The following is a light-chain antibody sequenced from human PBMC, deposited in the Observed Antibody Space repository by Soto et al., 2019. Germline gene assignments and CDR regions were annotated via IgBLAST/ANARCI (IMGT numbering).Light chain of an antibody. CDR2: DVS. CDR1: SSDVGGYNY. V-gene: IGLV2-14*01. J-gene: IGLJ1*01. Sequence: QFVLTQPASVSWTPGQSITISCTGTSSDVGGYNYVSWYQQHPGKAPKLMIYDVSNRPSGVSNRFSGSKSGNTASLTISGLQAEDEADYYCSSYTSSSTLYVFGTGTKVTVL. CDR3: SSYTSSSTLYV.